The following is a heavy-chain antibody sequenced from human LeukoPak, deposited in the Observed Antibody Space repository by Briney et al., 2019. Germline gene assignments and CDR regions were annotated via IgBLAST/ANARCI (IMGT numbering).Heavy chain of an antibody. CDR3: ASGYRGYSGYDYYYYYYYMDV. Sequence: SETLSLTCTVSGGSISSSSYYWGWIRQPPGKELEWIGSIYYSGSTYYNPSLKSRVTISVDTSKNQFSLKLSSVTAADTAVYYCASGYRGYSGYDYYYYYYYMDVWGKGTTVTVSS. V-gene: IGHV4-39*01. CDR1: GGSISSSSYY. D-gene: IGHD5-12*01. CDR2: IYYSGST. J-gene: IGHJ6*03.